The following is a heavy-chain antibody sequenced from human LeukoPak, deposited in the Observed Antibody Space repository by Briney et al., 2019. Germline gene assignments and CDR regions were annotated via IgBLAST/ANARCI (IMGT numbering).Heavy chain of an antibody. CDR2: IYYSGST. D-gene: IGHD1-1*01. CDR3: AREPTNWNDVGACYDY. CDR1: GGSISSYY. Sequence: SETLSLTCTVSGGSISSYYWSWIRQPPGKGLEWIGYIYYSGSTNYNPSLKSRVTISVDTSKNQFSLKLSSVTAADTAVYYCAREPTNWNDVGACYDYWGQGTLVTVSS. V-gene: IGHV4-59*01. J-gene: IGHJ4*02.